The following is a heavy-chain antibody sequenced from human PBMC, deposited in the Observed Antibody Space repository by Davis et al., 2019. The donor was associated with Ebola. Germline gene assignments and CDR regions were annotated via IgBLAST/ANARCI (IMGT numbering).Heavy chain of an antibody. D-gene: IGHD6-13*01. CDR2: IYWDDGK. Sequence: LRLSCTVSGGSIRSSDYYWGWIRQPPGKGLEWLALIYWDDGKRYSPSLKTRLTITKDTSKNQVVLTMTNMDPVDTATYYCAHSPAAAGTFDPWGRGTLVPVSS. V-gene: IGHV2-5*02. CDR1: GGSIRSSDYY. J-gene: IGHJ2*01. CDR3: AHSPAAAGTFDP.